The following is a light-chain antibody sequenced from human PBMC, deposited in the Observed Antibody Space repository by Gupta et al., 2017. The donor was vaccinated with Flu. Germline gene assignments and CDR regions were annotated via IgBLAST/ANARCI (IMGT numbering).Light chain of an antibody. CDR3: MQATQSTWT. V-gene: IGKV2-24*01. CDR2: KIS. Sequence: EIVMTQTPLVLPVTLGQPASMSCRSSQSLVNSDGNTYLTWLQQRPGQPPRLLIYKISNRFSGVPDRFRGSGTGTDFTLEISRVEAEDAGIYYCMQATQSTWTFGQGTKVEIK. J-gene: IGKJ1*01. CDR1: QSLVNSDGNTY.